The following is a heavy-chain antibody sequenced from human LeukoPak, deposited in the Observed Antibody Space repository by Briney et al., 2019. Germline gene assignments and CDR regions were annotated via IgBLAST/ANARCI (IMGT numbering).Heavy chain of an antibody. D-gene: IGHD2-2*01. CDR3: ARRKRSGCSSTSCLLNWFDP. CDR1: GGSFSGYY. J-gene: IGHJ5*02. Sequence: PSETLSLTCAVYGGSFSGYYWSWIRQPPGKGLEWIGEINHSGSTNYDPSLKSRVTTSVDTSKNQFSLKLSSVTAADTAVYYCARRKRSGCSSTSCLLNWFDPWGQGTLVTVSS. CDR2: INHSGST. V-gene: IGHV4-34*01.